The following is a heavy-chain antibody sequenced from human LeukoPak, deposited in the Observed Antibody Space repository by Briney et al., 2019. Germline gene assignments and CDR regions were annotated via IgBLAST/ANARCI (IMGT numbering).Heavy chain of an antibody. CDR1: GGSISSYY. Sequence: PSETLSLTCTGSGGSISSYYWSWIRQPPGLGLEWFGYLYYSGRNNYNPSLKSRVTISVDTSKNQFSLKLSAVTAADTAVYYCARGITYYYGSGRYYFDYWGQGTLVTVSS. J-gene: IGHJ4*02. CDR2: LYYSGRN. D-gene: IGHD3-10*01. V-gene: IGHV4-59*01. CDR3: ARGITYYYGSGRYYFDY.